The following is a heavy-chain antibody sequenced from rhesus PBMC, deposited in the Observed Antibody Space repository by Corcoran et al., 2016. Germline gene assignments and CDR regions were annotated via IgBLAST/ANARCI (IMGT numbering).Heavy chain of an antibody. CDR1: GFTFSDHH. CDR2: IRKKTNSYTT. D-gene: IGHD4-11*01. J-gene: IGHJ5-1*01. Sequence: EVQLVESGGGLAQPGGALRLSCEACGFTFSDHHMDWVRQAPGKGLDWISRIRKKTNSYTTEYAASVKGRFTISRDDSKNTLFLQMTSLKTEDTAVYYCVRDSDYRFDVWGPGVLVTVSS. CDR3: VRDSDYRFDV. V-gene: IGHV3-38*02.